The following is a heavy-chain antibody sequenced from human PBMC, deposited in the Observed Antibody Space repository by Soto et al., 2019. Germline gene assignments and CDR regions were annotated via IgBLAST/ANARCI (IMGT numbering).Heavy chain of an antibody. J-gene: IGHJ6*03. CDR3: ASGKSQMTQDRMGFYYYMDV. CDR2: VIPLLDAS. D-gene: IGHD2-15*01. Sequence: QVQLVQSGAEVKNPGSSVRISCAASGATFNDYTFTWVRRAPGQVLEWMGRVIPLLDASNYAEKFQDRVTITADRSTSTVYMELSGLKSEDSAIYYCASGKSQMTQDRMGFYYYMDVWGKGTTVTVSS. CDR1: GATFNDYT. V-gene: IGHV1-69*08.